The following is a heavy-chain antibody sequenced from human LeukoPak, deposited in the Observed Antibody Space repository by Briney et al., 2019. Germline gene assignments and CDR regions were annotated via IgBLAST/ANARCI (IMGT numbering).Heavy chain of an antibody. Sequence: ASVKVSCKASGYTFTGYYMHWVRQAPGQELEWMGWINPNSGGTNYAQKFQGRVTMTRDTSISTAYMELSRLRSDDTAVYYCARAPLPGRLRWTYYYYGMDVWGQGTTVTVSS. CDR3: ARAPLPGRLRWTYYYYGMDV. CDR2: INPNSGGT. V-gene: IGHV1-2*02. J-gene: IGHJ6*02. D-gene: IGHD5-12*01. CDR1: GYTFTGYY.